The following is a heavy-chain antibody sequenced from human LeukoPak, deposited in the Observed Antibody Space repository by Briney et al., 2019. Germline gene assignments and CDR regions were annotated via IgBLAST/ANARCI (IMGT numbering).Heavy chain of an antibody. V-gene: IGHV3-23*01. Sequence: GGSLRLSCAASGFTFSSYVMSWVRQAPGKGLEWVSTISGSGAGTYYADSVEGRFTISRDNPKNTLYLQMNSLRAEDTAIYYCAKGTRGSGTSYNDDYWGQGTLVTVSS. CDR2: ISGSGAGT. CDR3: AKGTRGSGTSYNDDY. D-gene: IGHD3-10*01. CDR1: GFTFSSYV. J-gene: IGHJ4*02.